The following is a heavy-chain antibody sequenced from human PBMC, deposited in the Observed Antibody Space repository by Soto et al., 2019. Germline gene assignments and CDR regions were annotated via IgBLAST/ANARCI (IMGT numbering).Heavy chain of an antibody. Sequence: KAAETLSVTCTVSVGSISISDYSWSWIRQHPGKGLEWIGYIYYSGNTYYNPSLKSRLTISVDTSKNQFSLKLNSVTAADTAVYYCARGLSAVTVVTCYFDYWGQGTLVTVSS. CDR3: ARGLSAVTVVTCYFDY. J-gene: IGHJ4*02. CDR1: VGSISISDYS. D-gene: IGHD2-21*02. V-gene: IGHV4-31*03. CDR2: IYYSGNT.